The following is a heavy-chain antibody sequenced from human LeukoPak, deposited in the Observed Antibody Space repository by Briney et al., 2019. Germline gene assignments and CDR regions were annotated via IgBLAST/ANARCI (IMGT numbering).Heavy chain of an antibody. CDR3: ARDRISRNWFDP. J-gene: IGHJ5*02. CDR2: ISYDGSNK. V-gene: IGHV3-30*03. Sequence: GGSLRLSCAASGFTFSSYSMNWVRQAPGKGLEWVAVISYDGSNKYYADSVKGRFTISRDNSKNTLYLQMNSLRAEDTAVYYCARDRISRNWFDPWGQGTLVTVSS. CDR1: GFTFSSYS.